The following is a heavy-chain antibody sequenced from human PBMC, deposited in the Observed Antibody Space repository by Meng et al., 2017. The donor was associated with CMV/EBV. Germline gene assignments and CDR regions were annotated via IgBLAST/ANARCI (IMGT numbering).Heavy chain of an antibody. J-gene: IGHJ4*02. V-gene: IGHV4-38-2*02. CDR3: ARVNVVVPAAISFDY. CDR1: GYSIGSGYY. CDR2: IYHSGST. D-gene: IGHD2-2*02. Sequence: SETLSLTCTVSGYSIGSGYYWGWIRQPPGKGLEWIGSIYHSGSTYYNPSLKSRVTISVDTSKNQFSLKLSSVTAADTAVYYCARVNVVVPAAISFDYWGQGTLVTVSS.